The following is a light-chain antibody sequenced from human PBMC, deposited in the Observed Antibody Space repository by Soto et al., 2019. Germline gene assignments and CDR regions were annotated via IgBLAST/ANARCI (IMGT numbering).Light chain of an antibody. CDR2: SAS. J-gene: IGKJ3*01. V-gene: IGKV1-27*01. CDR3: QRTYNP. Sequence: QKPGKVPKVLIYSASNLQSGVPSRFSGSGSGTEFTLTITSLQPEDVATYYGQRTYNPFGPGTKVNIK.